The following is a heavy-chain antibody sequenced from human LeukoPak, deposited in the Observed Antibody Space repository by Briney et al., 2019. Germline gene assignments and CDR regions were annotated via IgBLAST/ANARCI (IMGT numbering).Heavy chain of an antibody. V-gene: IGHV1-69*13. CDR2: IIPIFGTA. CDR3: ARSPIVVVPAAMGVGRCGGDCYYGY. D-gene: IGHD2-2*01. Sequence: SVKVSCKASGGTFSSYAISWVRQAPGQGLEWMGGIIPIFGTANYAQKFQGRVTITADESTSTAYMELSSLRSEDTAVYYCARSPIVVVPAAMGVGRCGGDCYYGYWGQGTLVTVSS. CDR1: GGTFSSYA. J-gene: IGHJ4*02.